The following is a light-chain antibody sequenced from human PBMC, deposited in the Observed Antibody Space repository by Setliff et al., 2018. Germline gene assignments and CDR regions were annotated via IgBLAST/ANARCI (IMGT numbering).Light chain of an antibody. CDR3: TSYTNSAV. CDR1: TSDIGTYNY. V-gene: IGLV2-14*01. J-gene: IGLJ1*01. Sequence: QSVLTQPASVSGSPGQSITISCSGTTSDIGTYNYVSWYQQYPGKAPKLVIYDVSNRPSGVSNRFSGSKSGNTASLTISGLQAEDEADYYCTSYTNSAVFGTGTKGTVL. CDR2: DVS.